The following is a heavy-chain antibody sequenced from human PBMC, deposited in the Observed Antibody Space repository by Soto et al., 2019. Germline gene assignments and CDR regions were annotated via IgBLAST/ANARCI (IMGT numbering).Heavy chain of an antibody. Sequence: GGSLRLSCAASGFTFSSYWMSWVRQAPGKGLECVANIKQDGSEKYYVDSVKGRFTITRDNAKNSLYLQMNSLRAEDTAVYYCSRPEHCGGDCDDAFDIWGQGTMVTVSS. CDR3: SRPEHCGGDCDDAFDI. CDR1: GFTFSSYW. CDR2: IKQDGSEK. J-gene: IGHJ3*02. D-gene: IGHD2-21*02. V-gene: IGHV3-7*01.